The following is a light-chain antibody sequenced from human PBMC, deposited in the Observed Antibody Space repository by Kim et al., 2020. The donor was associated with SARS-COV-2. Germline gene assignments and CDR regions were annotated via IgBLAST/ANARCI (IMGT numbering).Light chain of an antibody. Sequence: TVTLSCTGSSGSIASNYVQWYQQRPGSAPTTVIYEDNQRPSGVPDRFSGSIDSSSNSASLTISGLKTEDEADYYCQSYDSSNLNWVFGGGTKLTVL. J-gene: IGLJ3*02. V-gene: IGLV6-57*02. CDR3: QSYDSSNLNWV. CDR1: SGSIASNY. CDR2: EDN.